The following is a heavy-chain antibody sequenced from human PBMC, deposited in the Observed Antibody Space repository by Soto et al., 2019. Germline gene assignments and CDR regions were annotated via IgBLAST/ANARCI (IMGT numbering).Heavy chain of an antibody. CDR1: GGSISSSSYY. D-gene: IGHD3-9*01. V-gene: IGHV4-39*01. Sequence: SETLSLTCTVSGGSISSSSYYWGWIRQPPGKGLEWIGSIYYSGSTYYNPSLKSRVTISVDTSKNQFSLKLSSVTAADTAVYYCARHSTYYDILTGYKGGQNWFDPWGQGTLVTVSS. J-gene: IGHJ5*02. CDR3: ARHSTYYDILTGYKGGQNWFDP. CDR2: IYYSGST.